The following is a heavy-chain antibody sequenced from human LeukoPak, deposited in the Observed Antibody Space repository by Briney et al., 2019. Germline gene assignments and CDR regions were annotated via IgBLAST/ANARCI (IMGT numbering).Heavy chain of an antibody. Sequence: GASVKVSCKASGGTFSSYAISWVRQAPGQGLEWMGGIIPILGIANYAQKFQGRVTITADKSTSTAYMELSSLRSEDTAVYYCARGETGGRPYYYYGMDVWGQGTTVTVSS. CDR2: IIPILGIA. CDR1: GGTFSSYA. J-gene: IGHJ6*02. CDR3: ARGETGGRPYYYYGMDV. D-gene: IGHD7-27*01. V-gene: IGHV1-69*10.